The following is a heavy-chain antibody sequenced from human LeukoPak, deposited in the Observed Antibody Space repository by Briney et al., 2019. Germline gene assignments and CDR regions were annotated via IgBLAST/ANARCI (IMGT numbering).Heavy chain of an antibody. CDR2: ISGSGGST. Sequence: GGSLRLSCAASGFTFSSYAMSRVRQAPGKGLEWVSAISGSGGSTYYADSVKGRFTISRDNSKNTLYLQMNSLRAEDTAVYYCAKAISYSSGWTDYWGQGTLVTVSS. CDR1: GFTFSSYA. J-gene: IGHJ4*02. D-gene: IGHD6-19*01. V-gene: IGHV3-23*01. CDR3: AKAISYSSGWTDY.